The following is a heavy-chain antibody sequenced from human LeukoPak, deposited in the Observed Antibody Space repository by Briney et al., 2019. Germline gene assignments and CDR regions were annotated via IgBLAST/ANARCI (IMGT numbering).Heavy chain of an antibody. CDR1: GFTFTNYD. CDR2: MNPINGNT. J-gene: IGHJ5*02. V-gene: IGHV1-8*01. D-gene: IGHD3-10*01. Sequence: ASVTVSCKASGFTFTNYDINWVRQATGQGLEWMGWMNPINGNTGYAQKFQGRVTMTRDTSISTAYMELRSLTSEDAAVYYCVRDGEGVAISVNYWFDPWGQGTLVTVS. CDR3: VRDGEGVAISVNYWFDP.